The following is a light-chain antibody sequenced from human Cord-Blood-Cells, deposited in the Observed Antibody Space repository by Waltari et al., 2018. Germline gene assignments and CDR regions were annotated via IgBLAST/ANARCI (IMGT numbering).Light chain of an antibody. CDR2: RNN. Sequence: QSVLTQPPPASGTPGQRVTISCSGSSSNIGSNYVYWYQQLPGTAPKLLIYRNNRRPSGVPDRFSGSKSGTSASLAISGLRSEDEADYYCAAWDDSLSGRVFGGGTKLTVL. CDR1: SSNIGSNY. CDR3: AAWDDSLSGRV. J-gene: IGLJ3*02. V-gene: IGLV1-47*01.